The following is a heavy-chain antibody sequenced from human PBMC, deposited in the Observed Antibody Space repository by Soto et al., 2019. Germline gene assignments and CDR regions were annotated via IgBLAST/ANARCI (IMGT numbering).Heavy chain of an antibody. CDR3: AKRHYDDGGDSGFYYFDS. Sequence: VQLLESGGDLVQPGGSLRLSCAASGFTFSSYAMTWVRQAPGKGLEWVSGISGSGGTTYYADSVKGRFTISRDKSKNTLYLQMNSLRAEDTAVYYCAKRHYDDGGDSGFYYFDSWGQGTLVTVSS. J-gene: IGHJ4*02. D-gene: IGHD2-21*02. CDR1: GFTFSSYA. V-gene: IGHV3-23*01. CDR2: ISGSGGTT.